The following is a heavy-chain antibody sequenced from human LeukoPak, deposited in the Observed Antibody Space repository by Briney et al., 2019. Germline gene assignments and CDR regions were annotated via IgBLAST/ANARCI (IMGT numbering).Heavy chain of an antibody. D-gene: IGHD7-27*01. V-gene: IGHV4-39*01. Sequence: SQTLSLTCTVSGGSISGSGYYWAWIRQPPEKGLEWIGSIYYSGTTYFNPSLKSRITISIDTSKNQFSLKLTSVTAADTAVYYCATGPPLGPGFWGQGTPVTVSS. CDR1: GGSISGSGYY. CDR2: IYYSGTT. CDR3: ATGPPLGPGF. J-gene: IGHJ4*02.